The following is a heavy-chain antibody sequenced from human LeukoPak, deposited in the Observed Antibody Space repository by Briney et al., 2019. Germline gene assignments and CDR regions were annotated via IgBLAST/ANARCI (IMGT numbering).Heavy chain of an antibody. CDR1: GFTFSDYY. V-gene: IGHV3-11*01. CDR3: ARVPREGYYYYGMDV. CDR2: ISSSGSTI. J-gene: IGHJ6*02. D-gene: IGHD1-26*01. Sequence: GRSLRLSCAASGFTFSDYYMSWIRQAPGKGLEWVSYISSSGSTIYYADSVKGRFTISRDNAKNSLYLQMNSLRAEDTVVYYCARVPREGYYYYGMDVWGQGTTVTVSS.